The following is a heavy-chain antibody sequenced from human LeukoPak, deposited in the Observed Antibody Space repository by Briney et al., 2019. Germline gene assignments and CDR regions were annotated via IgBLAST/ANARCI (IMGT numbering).Heavy chain of an antibody. D-gene: IGHD3-22*01. V-gene: IGHV1-2*02. CDR3: ASPLIGDDAFDI. CDR1: GYTFTVYY. CDR2: INPNSGGT. Sequence: GASGKLSCNASGYTFTVYYIHWVRHGPGQGLEWMGWINPNSGGTNYAQKFQGRVTMTRDTSTSTAYMELSRLRSDDTAVYYCASPLIGDDAFDIWGQGTMVTVSS. J-gene: IGHJ3*02.